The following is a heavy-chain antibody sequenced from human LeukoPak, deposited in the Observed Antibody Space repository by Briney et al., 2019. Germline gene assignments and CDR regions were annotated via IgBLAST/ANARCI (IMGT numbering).Heavy chain of an antibody. Sequence: GGSLRLSCAASGFTFSSYWMHWVRQAPGKGLVWVSRINSDGSSTSYADSVKGRFTISRDNAKNTLYLQMNSLKTEDTAVYHCARCGGDCFHFDYWGQGTLVTVSS. CDR2: INSDGSST. CDR1: GFTFSSYW. J-gene: IGHJ4*02. V-gene: IGHV3-74*01. CDR3: ARCGGDCFHFDY. D-gene: IGHD2-21*02.